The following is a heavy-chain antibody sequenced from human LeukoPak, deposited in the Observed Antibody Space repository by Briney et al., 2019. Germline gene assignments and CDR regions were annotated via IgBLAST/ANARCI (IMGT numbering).Heavy chain of an antibody. CDR1: GFTFGDYV. V-gene: IGHV3-23*01. Sequence: GGSLRLSCTASGFTFGDYVMSWVRQAPGKGLEWVSAISGSGGSTYYADSVKGRFTISRDNSKNTLYLQMNSLRAEDTAVYYCAATSGGYGDYYFDYWGQGTLVTVSS. CDR3: AATSGGYGDYYFDY. D-gene: IGHD4-17*01. J-gene: IGHJ4*02. CDR2: ISGSGGST.